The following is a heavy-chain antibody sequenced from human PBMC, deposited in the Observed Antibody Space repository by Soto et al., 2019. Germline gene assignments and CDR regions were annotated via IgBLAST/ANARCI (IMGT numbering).Heavy chain of an antibody. V-gene: IGHV4-30-4*01. Sequence: QVQLQESGPGLVKPSQTLSLTCTVSGGSSSSGDYYWSWIRQPPGKVLEWIGYINYSGTTFYNPSLKSRLPLSVDTSRNQCSLKLRPVTGAATAVYYCSPYVGVTAIGMGWFDPWGQGTLVTVSS. CDR1: GGSSSSGDYY. D-gene: IGHD2-21*02. J-gene: IGHJ5*02. CDR2: INYSGTT. CDR3: SPYVGVTAIGMGWFDP.